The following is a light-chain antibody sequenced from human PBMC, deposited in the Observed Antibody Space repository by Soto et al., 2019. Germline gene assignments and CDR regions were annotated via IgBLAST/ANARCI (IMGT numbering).Light chain of an antibody. CDR2: DAS. J-gene: IGKJ2*01. V-gene: IGKV1-5*01. CDR3: QQYEGYPYP. CDR1: QYISSW. Sequence: DIQMTQSPSTLSASVGDRVTITCRASQYISSWLAWYQQKPGKAPKLLIYDASSLESGVPSTFSGSRSGTEFTLTISSLQPDDFATYYCQQYEGYPYPFGQGTKLEIK.